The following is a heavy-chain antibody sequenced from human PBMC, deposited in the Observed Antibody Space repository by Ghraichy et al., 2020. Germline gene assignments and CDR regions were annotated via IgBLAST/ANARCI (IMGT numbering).Heavy chain of an antibody. CDR1: GYTFTSYD. D-gene: IGHD2-2*01. CDR2: MNPNSGNT. V-gene: IGHV1-8*02. Sequence: ASVKVSCKASGYTFTSYDINWVRQATGQGLEWMGWMNPNSGNTGYAQKFQGRVTMTRNTSISTAYMELSSLRSEDTAVYYCARGYCSSTSCRKGRYYYYMDVWGKGTTVTVSS. J-gene: IGHJ6*03. CDR3: ARGYCSSTSCRKGRYYYYMDV.